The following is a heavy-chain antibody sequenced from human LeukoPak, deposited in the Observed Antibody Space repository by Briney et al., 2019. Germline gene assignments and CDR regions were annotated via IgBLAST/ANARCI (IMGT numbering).Heavy chain of an antibody. CDR3: ARSYGASDYGVDY. J-gene: IGHJ4*02. CDR2: INHSGST. Sequence: SETLSLTCAVYGGSFSGYYWSWIRQPPGKGLEWIGEINHSGSTNYNPSLKSRVTISVGTSKNQFSLKLSSVTAADTAVYYCARSYGASDYGVDYWGQGTLVTVSS. V-gene: IGHV4-34*01. CDR1: GGSFSGYY. D-gene: IGHD4-17*01.